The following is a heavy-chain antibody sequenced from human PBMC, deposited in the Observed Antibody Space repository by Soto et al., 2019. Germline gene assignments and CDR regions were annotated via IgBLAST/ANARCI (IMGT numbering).Heavy chain of an antibody. CDR1: GFTVSSYD. Sequence: EVKLVESGGELIQPGGSLRLSCAASGFTVSSYDMSWVRQAPGKGLEWVSLIYSSGSTHYADSVKGRFTISRDNSKNTVHHQMNTLRAEDTAVYYCARRPLNSNGAYWGQGTLVTVSS. D-gene: IGHD3-22*01. CDR3: ARRPLNSNGAY. CDR2: IYSSGST. J-gene: IGHJ4*02. V-gene: IGHV3-53*01.